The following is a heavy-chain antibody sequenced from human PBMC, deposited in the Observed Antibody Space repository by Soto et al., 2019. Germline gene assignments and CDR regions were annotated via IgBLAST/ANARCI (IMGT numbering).Heavy chain of an antibody. Sequence: QVQLQESGPGLVKPSGTLSLTCAVSGGSISSSNWWSWVRQPPGKGLEWIGEIYHSGSTNYNPSLKSRVTLSVDKSKNPFSLKLSSVTAADTAVYYCARVGNNWNDAVNWFDPWGQGTLVTVSS. CDR1: GGSISSSNW. D-gene: IGHD1-1*01. J-gene: IGHJ5*02. V-gene: IGHV4-4*02. CDR2: IYHSGST. CDR3: ARVGNNWNDAVNWFDP.